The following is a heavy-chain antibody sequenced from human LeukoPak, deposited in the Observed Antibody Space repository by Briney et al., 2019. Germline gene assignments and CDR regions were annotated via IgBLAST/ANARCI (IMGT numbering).Heavy chain of an antibody. CDR1: GYTFTSYG. CDR3: ARDRGRLWFSEGVDY. J-gene: IGHJ4*02. D-gene: IGHD5-18*01. Sequence: ASVKVSCKASGYTFTSYGISWVRQAPGQGLEWMGWINAYNGNTNYAQKLQVRVTMTKDKSTSKAYMELRSLRSEDTAVYYCARDRGRLWFSEGVDYWGQGTLVTVSS. CDR2: INAYNGNT. V-gene: IGHV1-18*01.